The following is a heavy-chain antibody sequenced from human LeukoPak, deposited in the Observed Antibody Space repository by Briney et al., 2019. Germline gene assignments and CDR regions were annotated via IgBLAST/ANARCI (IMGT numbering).Heavy chain of an antibody. Sequence: GGSLRLSCAASGFTFSSYAMSWVRQAPGKGLEWVSAISGSGGSTYYADSVKGRFTISRDNSKNTLYLQMNSLRAEDTAVYYCARADYSYYYYYGMDVWGQGTTVTVSS. V-gene: IGHV3-23*01. CDR2: ISGSGGST. CDR3: ARADYSYYYYYGMDV. D-gene: IGHD4-11*01. J-gene: IGHJ6*02. CDR1: GFTFSSYA.